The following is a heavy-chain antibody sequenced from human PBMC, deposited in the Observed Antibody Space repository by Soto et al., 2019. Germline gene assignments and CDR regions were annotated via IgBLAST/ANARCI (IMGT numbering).Heavy chain of an antibody. CDR3: AKDRGGDCPDNSCYFGADY. Sequence: EESLRLSCVGSGFTFSSYGMHWVRQAPGKGLKCVAVISDTGSSHYYAASVEGRFTISRENSKNTLSLHMDRLRVEDTAVYYCAKDRGGDCPDNSCYFGADYWGQGTPVTVSS. D-gene: IGHD2-2*01. J-gene: IGHJ4*02. CDR2: ISDTGSSH. V-gene: IGHV3-30*18. CDR1: GFTFSSYG.